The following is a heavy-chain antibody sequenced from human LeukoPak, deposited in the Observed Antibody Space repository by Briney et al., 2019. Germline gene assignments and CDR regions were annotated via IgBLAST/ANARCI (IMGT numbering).Heavy chain of an antibody. Sequence: GGSLRLSCAASGFTFSSNYMSWVRQAPGKGLEWVSVIYSGGSTYYADSVKGRFTISRDNAKNSLYLQMNSLRAEDTAVYYCARDLLFPGYCSGGSCYDDYWGQGTLVTVSS. CDR2: IYSGGST. CDR1: GFTFSSNY. J-gene: IGHJ4*02. CDR3: ARDLLFPGYCSGGSCYDDY. D-gene: IGHD2-15*01. V-gene: IGHV3-53*01.